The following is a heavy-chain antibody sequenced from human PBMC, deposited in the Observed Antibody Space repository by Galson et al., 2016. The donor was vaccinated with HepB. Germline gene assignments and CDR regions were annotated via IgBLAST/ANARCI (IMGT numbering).Heavy chain of an antibody. Sequence: CAISGDSVSSDSATWNRIRQSPSRGLEWLGRTYYRSKWHNDYALSVKSRISINADTSKNQISLQLNSVSPEDTAEYYCARVPLLFVDAVGYDAFDIWGQGTLVTVSS. V-gene: IGHV6-1*01. CDR3: ARVPLLFVDAVGYDAFDI. J-gene: IGHJ3*02. CDR2: TYYRSKWHN. D-gene: IGHD5-18*01. CDR1: GDSVSSDSAT.